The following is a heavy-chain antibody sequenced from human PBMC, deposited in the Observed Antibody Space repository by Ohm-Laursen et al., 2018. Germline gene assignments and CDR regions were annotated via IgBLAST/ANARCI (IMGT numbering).Heavy chain of an antibody. D-gene: IGHD3-10*01. CDR3: ARTYYYGSGRDY. V-gene: IGHV4-39*01. J-gene: IGHJ4*02. CDR1: GGSISSSSYY. CDR2: IYYSGST. Sequence: SDTLSLTCTVSGGSISSSSYYWGWIRQPPGKGLEWIGSIYYSGSTYYNPSLKSRVTISVDTSKNHFSLKLSSVTAADTAVYYCARTYYYGSGRDYWGQGTLVTVSS.